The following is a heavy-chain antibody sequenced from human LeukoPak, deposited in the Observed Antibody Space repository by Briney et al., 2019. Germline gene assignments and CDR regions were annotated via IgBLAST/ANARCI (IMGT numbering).Heavy chain of an antibody. CDR1: GGSIIGYY. D-gene: IGHD3-10*01. CDR2: IYHSGST. Sequence: SETLSLTCTVSGGSIIGYYWTWIRQPPGNGLELIGYIYHSGSTNYSPSLKSRVTISLDTSKNQFSLNLSSVTAADTAVYYCARDRPYYFGSGSYYDGFDSWGQGTLVTVSS. J-gene: IGHJ4*02. CDR3: ARDRPYYFGSGSYYDGFDS. V-gene: IGHV4-59*01.